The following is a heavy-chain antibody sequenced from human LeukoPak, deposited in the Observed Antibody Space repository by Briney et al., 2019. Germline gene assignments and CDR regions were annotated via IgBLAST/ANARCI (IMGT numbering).Heavy chain of an antibody. Sequence: SETLSLTCTVSGGSISSYYWSWIRQPPGKGLEWIGYIYYSGSTNYNPSLKSRVTISVDTSKNQFSLKLSSVTAADTAVYYCARHPILRVRGVISGQLDYWGQGTLVTVSS. CDR2: IYYSGST. J-gene: IGHJ4*02. CDR1: GGSISSYY. CDR3: ARHPILRVRGVISGQLDY. V-gene: IGHV4-59*08. D-gene: IGHD3-10*01.